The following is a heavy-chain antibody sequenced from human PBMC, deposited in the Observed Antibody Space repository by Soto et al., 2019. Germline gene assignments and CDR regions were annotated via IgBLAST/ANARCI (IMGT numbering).Heavy chain of an antibody. CDR3: ARXGSVHCSGGSCYRAFDY. V-gene: IGHV4-31*03. Sequence: SETLSLTCTVSGGSISSGGYYWSWIRQHPGKGLEWIGYIYYSGSTYYNPSLKSRVTISVDTSKNQFSLKLSSVTAADTAVYYCARXGSVHCSGGSCYRAFDYWGQGTLVTVSS. CDR1: GGSISSGGYY. D-gene: IGHD2-15*01. CDR2: IYYSGST. J-gene: IGHJ4*02.